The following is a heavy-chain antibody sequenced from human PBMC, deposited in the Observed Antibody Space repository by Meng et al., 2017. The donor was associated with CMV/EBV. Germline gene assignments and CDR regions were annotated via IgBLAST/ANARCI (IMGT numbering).Heavy chain of an antibody. J-gene: IGHJ4*02. CDR3: ARVGRTSCYDY. V-gene: IGHV4-30-4*08. CDR2: IYYSGST. D-gene: IGHD2-2*01. CDR1: GGSLSSGDYY. Sequence: QVQLQESGPGLVRPSQTLSLTCTVPGGSLSSGDYYWSWIRQPPGKGLEWIGYIYYSGSTYYNPSLKSRVTISVDTSKNQFSLKLSSVTAADTAVYYCARVGRTSCYDYWGQGTLVTVSS.